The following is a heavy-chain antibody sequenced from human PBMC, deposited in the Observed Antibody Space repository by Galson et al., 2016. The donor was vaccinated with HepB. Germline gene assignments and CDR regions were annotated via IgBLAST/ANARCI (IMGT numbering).Heavy chain of an antibody. V-gene: IGHV3-33*08. CDR1: GFTFSSYA. CDR3: ARFGGSLGMDA. Sequence: SLRLSCAASGFTFSSYAMSWVRQAPGKGLEWVALIWYDGSNKHYADSVKGRFTISRDNSKNTLYLQMNSLTAEDTAVYYCARFGGSLGMDAWGQGTTVTVSS. J-gene: IGHJ6*02. CDR2: IWYDGSNK. D-gene: IGHD2-15*01.